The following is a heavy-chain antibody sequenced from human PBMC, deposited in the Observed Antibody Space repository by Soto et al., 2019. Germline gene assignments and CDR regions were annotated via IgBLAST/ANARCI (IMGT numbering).Heavy chain of an antibody. J-gene: IGHJ4*02. CDR1: GFTFSSYG. CDR2: IWYGGSNK. CDR3: ARDSAVAAAVPDY. Sequence: QVQLVESGGGVVQPGRSLRLSCAASGFTFSSYGMPWVRQAPGKGLEWVAVIWYGGSNKYYADSVKGRFNISIDNSKNTLYLQMNSLRAEDTAVYYCARDSAVAAAVPDYWGQGTLVTVSS. V-gene: IGHV3-33*01. D-gene: IGHD6-13*01.